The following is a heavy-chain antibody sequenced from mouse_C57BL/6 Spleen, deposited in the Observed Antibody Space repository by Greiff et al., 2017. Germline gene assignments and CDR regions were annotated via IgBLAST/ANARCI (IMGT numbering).Heavy chain of an antibody. CDR3: ARTDDYYGSGDY. Sequence: QVQLQQPGAELVKPGASVKLSCKASGYTFTSYWMHWVKQRPGQGLEWIGMIHPNSGSTNYNEKFKSKATLTVDKSSRTAYMQLSSLTSEDSAVYYCARTDDYYGSGDYWGQGTTLTVSS. J-gene: IGHJ2*01. CDR2: IHPNSGST. CDR1: GYTFTSYW. V-gene: IGHV1-64*01. D-gene: IGHD1-1*01.